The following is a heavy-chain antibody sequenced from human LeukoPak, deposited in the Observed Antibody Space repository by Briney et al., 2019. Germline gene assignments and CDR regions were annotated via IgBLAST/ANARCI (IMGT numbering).Heavy chain of an antibody. CDR1: GFTFSSYS. D-gene: IGHD6-6*01. Sequence: GGSLRLSCAASGFTFSSYSMNWVRQAPGKGLEWVSSISSSSSYIYYADSVKGRFTISRDNAKNSLYLQMNSLRAEDTAVYYCARDRPSYSSSSGGDYWGQGTLVTVSS. V-gene: IGHV3-21*01. CDR2: ISSSSSYI. J-gene: IGHJ4*02. CDR3: ARDRPSYSSSSGGDY.